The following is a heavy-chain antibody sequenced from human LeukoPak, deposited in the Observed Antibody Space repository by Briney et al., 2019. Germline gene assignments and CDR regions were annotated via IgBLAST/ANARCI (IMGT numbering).Heavy chain of an antibody. Sequence: GESLKISCKGSGYSFTSYWIGWVRQMPGKGLEWMGIIYPGDSDTRYSPSFQGQVTISADKSISTAYLQWSSLKASDTAMYYCAGPTVPRTPTPAAWVYWGQGTLVTVSS. D-gene: IGHD4-17*01. CDR1: GYSFTSYW. CDR3: AGPTVPRTPTPAAWVY. V-gene: IGHV5-51*01. CDR2: IYPGDSDT. J-gene: IGHJ4*02.